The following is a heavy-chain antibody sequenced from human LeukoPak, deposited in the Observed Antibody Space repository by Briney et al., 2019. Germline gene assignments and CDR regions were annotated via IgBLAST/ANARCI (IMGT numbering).Heavy chain of an antibody. D-gene: IGHD6-6*01. J-gene: IGHJ4*02. V-gene: IGHV4-34*01. CDR3: ARSIAAWSYFDY. CDR2: INHSGST. Sequence: SETLSLTCAVYGGSFSGYYWSWIRQPPGKGLEWIGEINHSGSTNYNPSLKSRVTISVDTSKNQFSLKLSSVTAADTAVYYCARSIAAWSYFDYWGQGTLVTVSS. CDR1: GGSFSGYY.